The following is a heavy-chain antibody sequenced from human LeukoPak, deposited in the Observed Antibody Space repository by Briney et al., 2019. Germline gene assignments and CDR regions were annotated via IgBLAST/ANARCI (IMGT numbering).Heavy chain of an antibody. D-gene: IGHD4-23*01. CDR3: ARDKFRDYGGNSGVPFDY. CDR1: GYTFTSYG. V-gene: IGHV1-18*01. J-gene: IGHJ4*02. CDR2: ISGYNGNT. Sequence: ASVKVSCKASGYTFTSYGISWVRQAPGQGLEWMGWISGYNGNTNYAQKFQGRVTMTTDTSTSTAYMELRSLRSDDTAVYYCARDKFRDYGGNSGVPFDYWGQGTLVTVSS.